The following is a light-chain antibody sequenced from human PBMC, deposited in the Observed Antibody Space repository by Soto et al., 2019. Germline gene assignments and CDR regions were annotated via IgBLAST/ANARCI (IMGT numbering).Light chain of an antibody. V-gene: IGKV3-15*01. CDR1: QSVSSR. J-gene: IGKJ4*01. CDR3: QQYNKWPLT. Sequence: EIVMTQSPATLSVSPGERATLSCRASQSVSSRLAWYQQKRGQAPRLLIYDASTRATGIPARFSGSGSGTEFNLTISSLQSEDFAVYYCQQYNKWPLTFGGGTKVDIK. CDR2: DAS.